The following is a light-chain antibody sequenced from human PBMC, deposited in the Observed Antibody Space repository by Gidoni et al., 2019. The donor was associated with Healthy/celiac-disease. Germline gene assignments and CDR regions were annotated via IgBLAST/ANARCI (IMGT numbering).Light chain of an antibody. Sequence: IQLTQSPSTLSASVGDRVILTCRASQSISSWLAWYQQKPGKAPKLLIYKASSLDSGVPSRFSGSGSGTEFTLTISSLQPDDFATYYCQQYNSYPLTFGGGTKVEIK. CDR2: KAS. J-gene: IGKJ4*01. CDR1: QSISSW. CDR3: QQYNSYPLT. V-gene: IGKV1-5*03.